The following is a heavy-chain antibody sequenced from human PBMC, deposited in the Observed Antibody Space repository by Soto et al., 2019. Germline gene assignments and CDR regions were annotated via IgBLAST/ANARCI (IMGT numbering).Heavy chain of an antibody. D-gene: IGHD3-22*01. J-gene: IGHJ4*02. CDR2: ISVYRGDT. V-gene: IGHV1-18*01. CDR1: GYTFSNYG. CDR3: ARPFYDSSGYQGIDY. Sequence: ASVKVSCKASGYTFSNYGMTWVRQAPGQGLEWMGWISVYRGDTNYAQKFRGRVTMTTDTSTRTVYMELRSLTSDDTAVYYCARPFYDSSGYQGIDYWGQGTLVTVSS.